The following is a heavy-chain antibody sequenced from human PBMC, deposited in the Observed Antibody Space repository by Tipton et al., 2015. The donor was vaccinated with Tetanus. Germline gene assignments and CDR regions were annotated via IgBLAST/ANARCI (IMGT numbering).Heavy chain of an antibody. CDR1: GAAIRSTSYS. J-gene: IGHJ4*02. D-gene: IGHD4-17*01. Sequence: LRLSCSVSGAAIRSTSYSWGWIRQSPEKGLEWIGSVYFRGTTYYNPSLASRVTISVDTSKNQFSLRLTSVTAADTAVYYCARHLAYGDDAREFDFWGQGTLVTVSS. CDR2: VYFRGTT. V-gene: IGHV4-39*01. CDR3: ARHLAYGDDAREFDF.